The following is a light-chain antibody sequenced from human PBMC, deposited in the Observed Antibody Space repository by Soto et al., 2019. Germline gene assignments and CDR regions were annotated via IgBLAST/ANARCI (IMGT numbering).Light chain of an antibody. CDR1: SNDVGGYDY. CDR3: SSYTSTTTLYV. J-gene: IGLJ1*01. V-gene: IGLV2-14*01. CDR2: EVS. Sequence: QSVLTQPASVSGSPGQSITITCTGTSNDVGGYDYVSWYQQNPGKAPRLIIFEVSNRPSGVSNRFSGSKSGDTASLTISGLHAEDEADYYCSSYTSTTTLYVFGTGTKLTVL.